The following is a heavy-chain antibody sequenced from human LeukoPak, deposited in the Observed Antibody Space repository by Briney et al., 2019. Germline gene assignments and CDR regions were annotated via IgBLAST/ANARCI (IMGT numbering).Heavy chain of an antibody. J-gene: IGHJ4*02. Sequence: SETLSLTCTVSGDSVASGTSYWTWIRQPAGKGLEWMGRVYPSGSTGYNPSVKSRLSISIDTSKNQFSLDLTSITAADTAVYYCARVFWQSGGYFDYWGQGILVTVSS. D-gene: IGHD2-15*01. CDR2: VYPSGST. CDR1: GDSVASGTSY. V-gene: IGHV4-61*02. CDR3: ARVFWQSGGYFDY.